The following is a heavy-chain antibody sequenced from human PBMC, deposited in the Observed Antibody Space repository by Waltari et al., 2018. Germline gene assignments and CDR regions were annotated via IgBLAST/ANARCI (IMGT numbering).Heavy chain of an antibody. V-gene: IGHV1-69*08. CDR1: GGTFSSYA. CDR2: IIPIFGTA. D-gene: IGHD7-27*01. Sequence: QVQLVQSGAEVKKPGSSVKVSCKASGGTFSSYAISWVRQAPGHGLEWMGRIIPIFGTANNAQKFQGRVTITADKSTSTAYMELSSLRSEDTAVYYCAGNWGQGGYYYYGMDVWGQGTTVTVSS. CDR3: AGNWGQGGYYYYGMDV. J-gene: IGHJ6*02.